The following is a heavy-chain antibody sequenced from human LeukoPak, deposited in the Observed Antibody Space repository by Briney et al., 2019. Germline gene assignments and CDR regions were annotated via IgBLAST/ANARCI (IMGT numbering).Heavy chain of an antibody. D-gene: IGHD4-17*01. CDR1: GYTFTGYY. CDR2: MNPNSGNT. Sequence: ASVKVSCKTSGYTFTGYYMHWVRQAPGQGLEWMGWMNPNSGNTGYAQKFQGRVTMTRNTSISTAYMELSSLRSEDTAVYSCARKDYGDRYGMDVWGQGTTVTVSS. CDR3: ARKDYGDRYGMDV. J-gene: IGHJ6*02. V-gene: IGHV1-8*02.